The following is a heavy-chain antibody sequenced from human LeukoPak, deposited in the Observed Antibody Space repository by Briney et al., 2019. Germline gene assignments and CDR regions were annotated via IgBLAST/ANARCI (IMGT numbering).Heavy chain of an antibody. J-gene: IGHJ6*03. V-gene: IGHV1-8*01. Sequence: ASVKVSCKASGYTFSNYDVNWVRQAPGQGLEWMGWMNPTSGDTGYAQKFQGRVTMTRSMSRNTAYMELSRLRSEDTAVYFCARVVMKAFYYYYMDVWGKGTTIIISS. CDR3: ARVVMKAFYYYYMDV. CDR2: MNPTSGDT. D-gene: IGHD2-21*01. CDR1: GYTFSNYD.